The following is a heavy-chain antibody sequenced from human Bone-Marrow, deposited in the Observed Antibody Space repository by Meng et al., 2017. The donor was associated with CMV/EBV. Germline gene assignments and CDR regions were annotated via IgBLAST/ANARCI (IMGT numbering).Heavy chain of an antibody. CDR2: INPNSGGT. D-gene: IGHD3-10*01. J-gene: IGHJ4*02. Sequence: ASVKVSCKASGYTFTGYYMNWVRQAPGQGLEWMGWINPNSGGTNYAQKFKGRVTMTRDTSISTAYMELSRVRSDDTAVYYCARGRGFGELLGYWGQGTLVTVSS. CDR3: ARGRGFGELLGY. CDR1: GYTFTGYY. V-gene: IGHV1-2*02.